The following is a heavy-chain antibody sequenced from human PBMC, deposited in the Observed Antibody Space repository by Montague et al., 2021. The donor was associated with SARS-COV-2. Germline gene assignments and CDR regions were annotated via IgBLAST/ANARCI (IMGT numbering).Heavy chain of an antibody. D-gene: IGHD3-22*01. V-gene: IGHV4-34*01. CDR2: INHSGST. CDR3: ARAIVDVTMIIVVMTGVEHYFDF. Sequence: SETLSLTCAVYGGSFIGYYWSWIRQPPGKGLEWIGDINHSGSTNYNPSLKSRVSISVDTSKNQFSLKLRSVTAADTAVYYCARAIVDVTMIIVVMTGVEHYFDFWGQGTQVTVSS. CDR1: GGSFIGYY. J-gene: IGHJ4*02.